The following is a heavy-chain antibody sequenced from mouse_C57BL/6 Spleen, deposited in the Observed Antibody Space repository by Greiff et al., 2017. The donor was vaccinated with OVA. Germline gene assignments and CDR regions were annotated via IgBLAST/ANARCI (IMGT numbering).Heavy chain of an antibody. J-gene: IGHJ1*03. CDR3: APIYYDYGYWYFDV. CDR2: IWRGGST. V-gene: IGHV2-5*01. D-gene: IGHD2-4*01. Sequence: QVQLKESGPGLVQPSQSLSITCTVSGFSLTSYGVHWVRQSPGKGLEWLGVIWRGGSTDYNAAFMSRLSITKDNSKSQVFFKMNSLQADDTAIYYCAPIYYDYGYWYFDVWGTGTTVTVSS. CDR1: GFSLTSYG.